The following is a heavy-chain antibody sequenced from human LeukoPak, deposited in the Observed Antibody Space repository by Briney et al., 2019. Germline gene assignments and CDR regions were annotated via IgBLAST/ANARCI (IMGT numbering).Heavy chain of an antibody. J-gene: IGHJ4*02. D-gene: IGHD5-24*01. V-gene: IGHV1-2*02. CDR3: AREGVEMATTEFDY. CDR2: INPNSGGT. Sequence: ASVTVSCKTSGYTFTGYYMHWVRQAPGQGLEWMGWINPNSGGTNYAQKFQGRVTMTRDTSISTAYMELSRLRSDDTAVYYCAREGVEMATTEFDYWGQGTLVTVSS. CDR1: GYTFTGYY.